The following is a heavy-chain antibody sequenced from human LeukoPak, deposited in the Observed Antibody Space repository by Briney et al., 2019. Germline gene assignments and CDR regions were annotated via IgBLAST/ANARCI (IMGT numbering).Heavy chain of an antibody. CDR3: ARVAGTFSDY. CDR2: IYHSGST. Sequence: SETLSLTYTVSGYSIRSGYYWGWIRQPPGKGLEWIGSIYHSGSTYYNPSLKSRVTISVDTSKNQFSLKLSSVTAADTAVYYCARVAGTFSDYWGQGTLVTVSS. J-gene: IGHJ4*02. V-gene: IGHV4-38-2*02. D-gene: IGHD2-15*01. CDR1: GYSIRSGYY.